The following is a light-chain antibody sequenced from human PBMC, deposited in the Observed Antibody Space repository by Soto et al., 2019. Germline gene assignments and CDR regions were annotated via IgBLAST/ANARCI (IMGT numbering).Light chain of an antibody. CDR2: EVR. V-gene: IGLV2-8*01. CDR3: RSYAGNNNLL. CDR1: SSDVGGYNY. J-gene: IGLJ2*01. Sequence: QSVLTQPASVSGSPGQSITISCTGTSSDVGGYNYVSWYQQHPGKAPKLMIYEVRERPSGVPDRFSGSKSGNTASLTVSGLQAEDEADYYCRSYAGNNNLLFGGGTKVTVL.